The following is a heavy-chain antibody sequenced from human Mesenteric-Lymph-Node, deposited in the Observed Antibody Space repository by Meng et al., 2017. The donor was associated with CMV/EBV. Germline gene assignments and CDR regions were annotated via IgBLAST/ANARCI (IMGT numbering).Heavy chain of an antibody. J-gene: IGHJ6*02. D-gene: IGHD6-6*01. V-gene: IGHV1-69*10. CDR2: IFPMPGIA. CDR3: ARNGDNSPSRWGGMDV. Sequence: GTFSSYAISWVRQAPGQGLEWMGGIFPMPGIANNAQKFQGRVTITADKSTSTAYMELSSLRSEDTAVYYCARNGDNSPSRWGGMDVWGQGTTVTVSS. CDR1: GTFSSYA.